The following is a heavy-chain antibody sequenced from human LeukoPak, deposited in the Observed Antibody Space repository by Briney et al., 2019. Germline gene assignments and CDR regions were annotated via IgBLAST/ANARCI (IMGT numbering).Heavy chain of an antibody. CDR3: ARALVYYDSSGSMPYYFDY. D-gene: IGHD3-22*01. J-gene: IGHJ4*02. CDR2: INHSGST. V-gene: IGHV4-34*01. CDR1: GGSFSGYY. Sequence: SETLSLTCAVYGGSFSGYYWSWIRQPPGKGLEWIGEINHSGSTNYNPSLKSRVTISVDTSKNQFSLKLSSVTAADTAVYYCARALVYYDSSGSMPYYFDYWGQGTLVTVSS.